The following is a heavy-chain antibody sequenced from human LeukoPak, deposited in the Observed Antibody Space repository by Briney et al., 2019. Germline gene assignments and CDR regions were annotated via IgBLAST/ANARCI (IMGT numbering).Heavy chain of an antibody. D-gene: IGHD3-10*01. J-gene: IGHJ4*02. CDR3: ARVAGLWFGELSFDY. V-gene: IGHV4-61*01. CDR2: IYYSGST. CDR1: GGSISSSSYY. Sequence: SETLSLTCTVSGGSISSSSYYWSWIRQPPGKGLEWIGYIYYSGSTNYNPSLKSRVTISVDTSKNQFSLKLSSVTAADTAVYYCARVAGLWFGELSFDYWGQGTLVTVSS.